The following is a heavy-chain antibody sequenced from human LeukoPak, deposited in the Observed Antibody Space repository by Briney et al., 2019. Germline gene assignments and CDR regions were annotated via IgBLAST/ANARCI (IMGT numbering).Heavy chain of an antibody. CDR3: ARAGGGSASYFAY. D-gene: IGHD6-19*01. Sequence: GGSLRLSCTTSGFTFSDYDMSWIRQAPGKGLEWVSYISSSSTYAKYADSVKGRFTIFRDNAKNSLFLQMNSLRAEDTAVYYCARAGGGSASYFAYWGQGALVTVSS. V-gene: IGHV3-11*05. CDR2: ISSSSTYA. J-gene: IGHJ4*02. CDR1: GFTFSDYD.